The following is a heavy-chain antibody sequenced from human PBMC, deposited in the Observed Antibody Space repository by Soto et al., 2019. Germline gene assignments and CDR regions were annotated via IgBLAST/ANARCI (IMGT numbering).Heavy chain of an antibody. V-gene: IGHV1-8*01. J-gene: IGHJ4*02. CDR2: VNPKNGDT. Sequence: QVQLVQSGAELKKPGPPVKVSCKASGYTFSNYDMNWFQQATGQGPEWIGWVNPKNGDTGYAQKFQGRVTLTTDISTTTAYMELTSLRSEDTAIYYCAKVSRKGSAIDFDYWGQGTLITVSS. D-gene: IGHD3-10*01. CDR1: GYTFSNYD. CDR3: AKVSRKGSAIDFDY.